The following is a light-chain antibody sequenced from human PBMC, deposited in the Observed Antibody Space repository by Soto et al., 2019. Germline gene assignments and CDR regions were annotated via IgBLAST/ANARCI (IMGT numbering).Light chain of an antibody. V-gene: IGKV1-9*01. CDR3: QQLFASPIT. CDR1: QIISTS. Sequence: DIHLTQSPGDRAPSTGEGSTITCMASQIISTSLAWYQLKPGKAPKLLIYAASTLESGVPSRFSATVSGTDFSLTITSLQPEDFATYYCQQLFASPITFGQGTRLEIK. CDR2: AAS. J-gene: IGKJ5*01.